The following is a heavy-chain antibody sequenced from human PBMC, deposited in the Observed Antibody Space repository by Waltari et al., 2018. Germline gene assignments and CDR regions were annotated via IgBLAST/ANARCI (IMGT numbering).Heavy chain of an antibody. CDR1: GFSLSGNG. D-gene: IGHD3-10*01. V-gene: IGHV3-33*01. CDR3: ARGRGVLSDAYFDY. Sequence: QIQLVESGGGVVKPGRSVRLSCAASGFSLSGNGLPWVRQAPGKGLEWVAGIWYDGSRTLYADSVKGRFTISRDNSKNTLSLQMNSLRAEDTALYYCARGRGVLSDAYFDYWGQGTLVTVSS. CDR2: IWYDGSRT. J-gene: IGHJ4*02.